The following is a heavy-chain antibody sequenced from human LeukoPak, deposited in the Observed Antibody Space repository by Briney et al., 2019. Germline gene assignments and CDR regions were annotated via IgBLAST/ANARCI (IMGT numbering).Heavy chain of an antibody. CDR3: ASLMTTVTTDFDY. J-gene: IGHJ4*02. D-gene: IGHD4-17*01. V-gene: IGHV1-2*02. Sequence: ASVKVSCKASEYTFTGYYMHWVRQAPGQGLEWMGWINPNSGGTNYAQKFQGRVTMTRDTSISTAYMELSRLRSDDTAVYYCASLMTTVTTDFDYWGQGTLVTVSS. CDR2: INPNSGGT. CDR1: EYTFTGYY.